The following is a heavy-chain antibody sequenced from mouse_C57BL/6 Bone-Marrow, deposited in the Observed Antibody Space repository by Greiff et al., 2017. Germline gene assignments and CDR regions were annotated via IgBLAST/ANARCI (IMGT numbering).Heavy chain of an antibody. D-gene: IGHD2-3*01. V-gene: IGHV1-55*01. Sequence: VQLQQPGAELVKPGASVKMSCKASGYTFTSYWITWVKQRPGQGLEWIGDIYPGSGSTNYNEKFKSKATLTVDTSSSTAYMQLSSLTSEDSAVYYGARGGLYDGYYWYFDVWGTGTTVTVSS. CDR1: GYTFTSYW. CDR3: ARGGLYDGYYWYFDV. CDR2: IYPGSGST. J-gene: IGHJ1*03.